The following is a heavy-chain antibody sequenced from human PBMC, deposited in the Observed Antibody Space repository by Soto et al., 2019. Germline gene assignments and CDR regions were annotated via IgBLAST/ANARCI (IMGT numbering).Heavy chain of an antibody. D-gene: IGHD4-17*01. CDR2: ISAYNGNT. V-gene: IGHV1-18*01. CDR3: ARVPMIDGDLFDY. J-gene: IGHJ4*02. CDR1: GYSFTSYG. Sequence: GXSVKVSCKASGYSFTSYGIIWVRQAPGQGLEWMGWISAYNGNTNYAQKLQGRVTMTTDTSTSTAYMELRSLRSDDTAVYYCARVPMIDGDLFDYWGQGTLVTVSS.